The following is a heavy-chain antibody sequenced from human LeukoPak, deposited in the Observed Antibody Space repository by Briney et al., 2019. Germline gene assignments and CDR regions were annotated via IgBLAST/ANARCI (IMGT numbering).Heavy chain of an antibody. Sequence: GGSLRLSCAASGFTFSKVWMSWVRQAPGKGLEWVGRIKSKTDGGTRDYAAPVKGGLTISRDDSKDTLFLQMNSLKTEDTAVYYCTTDLSELDDSGYYAKYFHHWGQGTLVSVSS. V-gene: IGHV3-15*01. CDR3: TTDLSELDDSGYYAKYFHH. J-gene: IGHJ1*01. CDR1: GFTFSKVW. CDR2: IKSKTDGGTR. D-gene: IGHD3-22*01.